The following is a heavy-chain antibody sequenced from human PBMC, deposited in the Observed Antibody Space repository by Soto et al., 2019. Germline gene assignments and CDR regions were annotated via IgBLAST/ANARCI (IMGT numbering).Heavy chain of an antibody. CDR3: ARRYGSAIDY. J-gene: IGHJ4*02. V-gene: IGHV4-59*08. CDR2: IYYSGST. D-gene: IGHD1-26*01. Sequence: QVQLQESGPGLVKPSETLSLTCTVSGSTISSWYWSWIRQPPGKGLEWIGYIYYSGSTNCNPSLKSRVTISVDTSKNQFALKLSSVTAADTAVDYCARRYGSAIDYWGQGTLVTVSS. CDR1: GSTISSWY.